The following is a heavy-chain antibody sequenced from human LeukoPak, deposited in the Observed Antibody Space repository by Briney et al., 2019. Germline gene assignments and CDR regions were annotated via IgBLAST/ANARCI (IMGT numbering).Heavy chain of an antibody. CDR3: ARVGAAVYYYYYMDV. Sequence: SVKVSCKASGYTFTSYGISWVRQAPGQGLEWMGGIIPIFGTANYAQKFQGRVTITADESTSTAYMELSSLRSEDTAVYYCARVGAAVYYYYYMDVWGKGTTVTASS. CDR1: GYTFTSYG. V-gene: IGHV1-69*13. J-gene: IGHJ6*03. CDR2: IIPIFGTA. D-gene: IGHD2-15*01.